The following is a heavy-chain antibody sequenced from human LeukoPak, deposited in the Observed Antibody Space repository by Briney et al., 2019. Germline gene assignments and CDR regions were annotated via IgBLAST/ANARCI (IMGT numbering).Heavy chain of an antibody. Sequence: GGSLRLSCAASGFTFSSYAMTWVRQAPGKGLEWVSAISGSGGSTYYADSVKGRFTISRDNSKNTLYLQMNSLRAEDTAVYYCAKDRTTYYDSSGYYPTDFDYWGQGTLVTVSS. CDR3: AKDRTTYYDSSGYYPTDFDY. CDR2: ISGSGGST. J-gene: IGHJ4*02. CDR1: GFTFSSYA. V-gene: IGHV3-23*01. D-gene: IGHD3-22*01.